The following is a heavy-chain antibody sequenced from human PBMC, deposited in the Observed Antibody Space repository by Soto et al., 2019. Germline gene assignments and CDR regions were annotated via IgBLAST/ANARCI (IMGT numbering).Heavy chain of an antibody. Sequence: QVQLQESGPRLVKPSETVSLTCTVSGGSISSDSWSWIRQPPGKGLEWIGYIYYSGSTNYNPSLKRRDTISVDTSKNQYSLTLSSVTAADTAVYYCARQAGTGSGSSLCYWGQGTLVTVSS. V-gene: IGHV4-59*08. D-gene: IGHD3-10*01. CDR2: IYYSGST. CDR1: GGSISSDS. CDR3: ARQAGTGSGSSLCY. J-gene: IGHJ4*02.